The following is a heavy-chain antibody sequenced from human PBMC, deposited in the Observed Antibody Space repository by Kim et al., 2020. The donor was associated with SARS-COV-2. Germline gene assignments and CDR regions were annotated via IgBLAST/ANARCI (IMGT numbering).Heavy chain of an antibody. J-gene: IGHJ4*02. D-gene: IGHD3-22*01. CDR3: ARQYYYDSSGYFRRGYFDY. Sequence: SRVTISVDTSKNQFSLKLSSVTAADTAVYYCARQYYYDSSGYFRRGYFDYWGQGTLVTVSS. V-gene: IGHV4-39*01.